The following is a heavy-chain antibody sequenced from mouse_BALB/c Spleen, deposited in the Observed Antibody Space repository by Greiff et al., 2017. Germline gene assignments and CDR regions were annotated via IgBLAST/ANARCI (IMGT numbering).Heavy chain of an antibody. CDR2: IWSGGST. V-gene: IGHV2-2*02. J-gene: IGHJ3*01. CDR1: GFSLTSYG. D-gene: IGHD2-2*01. Sequence: QVQLKESGPGLVQPSQSLSITCTVSGFSLTSYGVHWVRQSPGKGLEWLGVIWSGGSTDYNAAFISRLSISKDNSKSQVFFKMNSLQANDTAIYYCANYYGYDGFAYWGQGTLVTVSA. CDR3: ANYYGYDGFAY.